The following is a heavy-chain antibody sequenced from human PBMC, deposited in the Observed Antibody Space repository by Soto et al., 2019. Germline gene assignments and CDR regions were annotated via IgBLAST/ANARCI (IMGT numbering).Heavy chain of an antibody. CDR3: ASTYGESDPVDY. J-gene: IGHJ4*02. Sequence: SETLSLTCAVYGGSFSGYYWSWIRQPPGKGLEWIGEINHSGSTNYNPSLKSRVTISVDTSKNQFSLKLSSVTAADTAVYYCASTYGESDPVDYWGQGTLVTVSS. CDR1: GGSFSGYY. V-gene: IGHV4-34*01. CDR2: INHSGST. D-gene: IGHD4-17*01.